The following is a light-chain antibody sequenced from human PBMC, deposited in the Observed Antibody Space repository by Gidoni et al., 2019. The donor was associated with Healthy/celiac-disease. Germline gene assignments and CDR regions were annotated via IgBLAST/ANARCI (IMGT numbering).Light chain of an antibody. V-gene: IGKV3-20*01. CDR3: QQYGSSPPFT. J-gene: IGKJ3*01. CDR1: QSVSSSY. CDR2: GAS. Sequence: EIVLTKSPGTLSLSPGDRATLYCRASQSVSSSYLAWYQQKPGQAPRLLIYGASSRAPGIPDSFSGSGSGTDFTLTISRLEPEDFAVYYCQQYGSSPPFTFGPXTKVDIK.